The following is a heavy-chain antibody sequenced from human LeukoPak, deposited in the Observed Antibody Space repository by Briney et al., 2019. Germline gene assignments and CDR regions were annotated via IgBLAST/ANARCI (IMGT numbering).Heavy chain of an antibody. CDR3: ATSLGDSSTFDY. D-gene: IGHD6-13*01. V-gene: IGHV4-39*07. Sequence: PSETLSLTCTVSGGSISSSSYYWGWIRQPPGKGLEWIGRIYTSGSTNYNPSLKSRVTMSVDTSKNQFSLKLSSVTAADTAVYYCATSLGDSSTFDYWGQGTLVTVSS. CDR1: GGSISSSSYY. CDR2: IYTSGST. J-gene: IGHJ4*02.